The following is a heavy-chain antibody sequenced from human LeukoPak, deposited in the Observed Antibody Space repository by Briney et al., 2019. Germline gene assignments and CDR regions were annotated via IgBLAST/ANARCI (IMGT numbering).Heavy chain of an antibody. J-gene: IGHJ4*02. CDR2: IYYSGST. CDR1: GGSISSYY. D-gene: IGHD5-12*01. V-gene: IGHV4-59*01. Sequence: SETLSLTCTVSGGSISSYYWSWIRRPPGKGLEWIGYIYYSGSTNNNPSLKSRVTISVDTSKNQFSLKLSSVTAADTAVYYCARGPYSGYEFDYWGQGTLVTVSS. CDR3: ARGPYSGYEFDY.